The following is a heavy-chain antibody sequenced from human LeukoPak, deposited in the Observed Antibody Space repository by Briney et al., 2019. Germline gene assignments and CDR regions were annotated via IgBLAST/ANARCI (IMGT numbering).Heavy chain of an antibody. Sequence: PGGSLRLSCAASGFTLTTYWMTWVRQAPGKGLEWVANIRQDGSEKSYVDSVKGRFIISRDTAKNSLYLQTNSLRVEDTAVYYCARRYCSGGSCYPIVDHWGQGTLVTVSS. CDR1: GFTLTTYW. V-gene: IGHV3-7*01. J-gene: IGHJ4*02. CDR3: ARRYCSGGSCYPIVDH. D-gene: IGHD2-15*01. CDR2: IRQDGSEK.